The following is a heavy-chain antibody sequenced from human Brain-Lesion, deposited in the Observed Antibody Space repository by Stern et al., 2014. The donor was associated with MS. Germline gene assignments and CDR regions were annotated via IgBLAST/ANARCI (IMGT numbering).Heavy chain of an antibody. Sequence: QLVESGGAVVQPGGSLRLSCAASGFTFDDYAMHWVRQAPGKGLEWVSLITWDGGSTSYTDSVKGRFSISRDNRKSVLDLQMNSLRPEDTALYYCAGGLGFWGRGTLVTVSS. V-gene: IGHV3-43D*03. D-gene: IGHD2-21*01. CDR1: GFTFDDYA. J-gene: IGHJ4*02. CDR2: ITWDGGST. CDR3: AGGLGF.